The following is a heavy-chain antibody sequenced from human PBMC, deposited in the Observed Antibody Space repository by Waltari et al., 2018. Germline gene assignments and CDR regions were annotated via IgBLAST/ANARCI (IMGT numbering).Heavy chain of an antibody. Sequence: GVKKPGSSVKVSCKASGGTFSSYAISWVRQAPGQGLEWMGGIIPIFGTANYAQKFQGRVTITADESTSTAYMELSSLRSEDTAVYYCVAYRFRELFMRFDPWGQGTLVTVSS. V-gene: IGHV1-69*13. CDR1: GGTFSSYA. J-gene: IGHJ5*02. CDR2: IIPIFGTA. CDR3: VAYRFRELFMRFDP. D-gene: IGHD3-10*01.